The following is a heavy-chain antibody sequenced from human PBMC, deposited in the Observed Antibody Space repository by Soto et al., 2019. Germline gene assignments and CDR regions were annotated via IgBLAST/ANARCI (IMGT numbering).Heavy chain of an antibody. V-gene: IGHV3-53*01. CDR3: ARGLGCCGGGCNFGYFDL. CDR2: IYSDEST. CDR1: GFNVSSKY. Sequence: EVQLVDSGGGLIQPGGSLRLSCAASGFNVSSKYMSWVRQAPGKGLEWVSVIYSDESTYYADSVKGRFTISRDNSKNTLYLQMNRLRAEDTAVYYWARGLGCCGGGCNFGYFDLWGRGTLVTVSS. J-gene: IGHJ2*01. D-gene: IGHD2-15*01.